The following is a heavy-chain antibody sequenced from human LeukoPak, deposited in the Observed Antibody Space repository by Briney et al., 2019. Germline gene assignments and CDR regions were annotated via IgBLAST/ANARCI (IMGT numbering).Heavy chain of an antibody. CDR3: ARLFCYSTACYVDS. CDR2: INHSGST. V-gene: IGHV4-34*01. Sequence: SETLSLTYAVYGGSSSVYYWSWIRQPPGKGLEWIGEINHSGSTKFNPSLKSRVTLSIDTSRNQFSLNLSSVTAADTAVYYCARLFCYSTACYVDSWGQGTLVTVSS. D-gene: IGHD2-2*01. J-gene: IGHJ4*02. CDR1: GGSSSVYY.